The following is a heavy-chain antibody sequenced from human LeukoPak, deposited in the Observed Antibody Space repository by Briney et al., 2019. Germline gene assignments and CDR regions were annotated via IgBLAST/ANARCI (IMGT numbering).Heavy chain of an antibody. CDR1: GLTFSDYY. J-gene: IGHJ6*02. CDR3: ARGRGGDWTFYYYYGMDV. D-gene: IGHD2-21*02. CDR2: ISSSGSSI. V-gene: IGHV3-11*04. Sequence: GGSLRLSCAASGLTFSDYYMSWIRQAPGKGLEWVSYISSSGSSIYYADSVKDRFTISRDNAKNSLYLQMNSLRAEDTAVYYCARGRGGDWTFYYYYGMDVWGQGTTVTVSS.